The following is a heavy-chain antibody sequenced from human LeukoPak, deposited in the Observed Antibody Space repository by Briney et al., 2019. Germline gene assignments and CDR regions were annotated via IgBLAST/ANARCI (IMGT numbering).Heavy chain of an antibody. V-gene: IGHV3-30*18. CDR3: AKTFLGYCSSTSCYGGPNWFDP. CDR2: ISYDGSNK. CDR1: GFTFSSYG. Sequence: GRSLRLSCAASGFTFSSYGMHWVRQAPGKGLEWAAVISYDGSNKYYADSVKGRFTISRDNSKNTLYLQMNSLRAEDTAVYYCAKTFLGYCSSTSCYGGPNWFDPWGQGTLVTVSS. J-gene: IGHJ5*02. D-gene: IGHD2-2*01.